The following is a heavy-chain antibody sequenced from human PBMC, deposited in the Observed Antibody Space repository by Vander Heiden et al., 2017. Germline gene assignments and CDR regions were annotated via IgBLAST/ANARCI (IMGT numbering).Heavy chain of an antibody. CDR3: ASHYGGNFDY. D-gene: IGHD4-17*01. CDR1: GGSISSSSYY. V-gene: IGHV4-39*01. CDR2: IYYSGST. J-gene: IGHJ4*02. Sequence: QLQLQESGPGLMKPSETLSLTCTVSGGSISSSSYYWGWIRQPPGKGLEWIGSIYYSGSTYYNPSLKSGVTISVDTSKNQFSLKLSSVTAADTAVYYCASHYGGNFDYWGQGTLVTVSS.